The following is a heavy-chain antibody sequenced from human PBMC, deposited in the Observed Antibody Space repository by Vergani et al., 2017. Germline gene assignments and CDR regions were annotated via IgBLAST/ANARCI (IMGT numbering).Heavy chain of an antibody. Sequence: QVQLQQWGAGLLKPSETLSLTCAVYGGSFSGYYWRWIRQPPGKGLEGFGEINHRGSTNYNPSLKSRVTISGDTSKNQFSLKLSSVTAADTAVYYCARDASRVAARRWFDPWGQGTLVTGSS. CDR1: GGSFSGYY. CDR2: INHRGST. D-gene: IGHD6-6*01. J-gene: IGHJ5*02. V-gene: IGHV4-34*01. CDR3: ARDASRVAARRWFDP.